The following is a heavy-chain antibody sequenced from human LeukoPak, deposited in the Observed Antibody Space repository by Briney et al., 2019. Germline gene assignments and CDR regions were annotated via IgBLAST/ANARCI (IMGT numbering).Heavy chain of an antibody. V-gene: IGHV3-23*01. CDR2: IGGSGGVT. J-gene: IGHJ4*02. CDR3: GRDPPGSRIRMAAFDH. Sequence: GGSLRLSCAASGFTFSTYAMTWVRQAPGKGLEWVSGIGGSGGVTYYADSVKGRSTISRDNSKNTLYLQMTSLRPEDTAVYYCGRDPPGSRIRMAAFDHSGQGTLLTVSS. CDR1: GFTFSTYA. D-gene: IGHD2-15*01.